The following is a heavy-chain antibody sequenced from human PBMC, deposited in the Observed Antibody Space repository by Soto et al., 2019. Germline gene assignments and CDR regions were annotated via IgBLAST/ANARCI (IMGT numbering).Heavy chain of an antibody. J-gene: IGHJ4*02. CDR1: GFNFRTTA. Sequence: SVKVSFKASGFNFRTTAVQWVRQARGQRLEWIGWIVVGSGNTNYAQNFQERVTITRDMSTSTAYMDVSSLRSEDTAVYYCAADPYYYDSSDYYSFDQWGQGTLVTVSS. D-gene: IGHD3-22*01. V-gene: IGHV1-58*01. CDR3: AADPYYYDSSDYYSFDQ. CDR2: IVVGSGNT.